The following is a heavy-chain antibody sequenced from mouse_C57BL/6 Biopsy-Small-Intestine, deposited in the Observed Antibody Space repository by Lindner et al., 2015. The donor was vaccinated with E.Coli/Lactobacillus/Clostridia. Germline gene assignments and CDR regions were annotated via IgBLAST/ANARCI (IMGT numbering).Heavy chain of an antibody. J-gene: IGHJ3*01. V-gene: IGHV1-80*01. D-gene: IGHD2-4*01. CDR2: IYPGDGDT. Sequence: GRELVKPGASVKISCKASGYAFSSYWMNWVKQRPGKGLEWIGQIYPGDGDTNYNGKFKGKATLTADKSSSTAYMQLSSLTSEDSAVYFCAREGYDYDEGFAYWGQGTLVTVSA. CDR1: GYAFSSYW. CDR3: AREGYDYDEGFAY.